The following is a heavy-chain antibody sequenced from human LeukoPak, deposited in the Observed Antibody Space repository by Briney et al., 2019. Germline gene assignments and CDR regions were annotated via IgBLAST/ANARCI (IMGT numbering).Heavy chain of an antibody. D-gene: IGHD3-22*01. Sequence: PGGSLRLSCAASGFTFSSYSMNWVRQAPGKGLEWVSSISSSSSHIYYADSVKGRFTISRDNAKNSLYLQMNSLRAEDTAVYYCAREEPYYYDSSGYRPQYFDYWGQGTLVTVSS. CDR1: GFTFSSYS. V-gene: IGHV3-21*01. J-gene: IGHJ4*02. CDR2: ISSSSSHI. CDR3: AREEPYYYDSSGYRPQYFDY.